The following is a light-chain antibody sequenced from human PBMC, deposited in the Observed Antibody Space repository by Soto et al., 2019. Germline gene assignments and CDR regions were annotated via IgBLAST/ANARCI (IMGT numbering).Light chain of an antibody. CDR3: SSYTSTTTRV. J-gene: IGLJ1*01. CDR1: SSDVGGYNY. CDR2: EVS. Sequence: QSVLTQPASVSGSPGQSTTISCTGTSSDVGGYNYVSWYQQHPGKGPKLMIYEVSNRPSGVSNRFSGSKSGNTATLTISGLQAEDEADYYCSSYTSTTTRVFGTGTKVTVL. V-gene: IGLV2-14*03.